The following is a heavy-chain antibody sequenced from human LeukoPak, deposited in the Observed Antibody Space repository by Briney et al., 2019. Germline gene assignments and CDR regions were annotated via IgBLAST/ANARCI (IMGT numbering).Heavy chain of an antibody. Sequence: SVTLSLTCAVSGGSISSSNWWSWVRQPPGKGLEWIGEIYHSGSTNYNPSLKSRVTISVDKSKNQFSLKLSSVTAADTAVYYCARISVAGTRNWFDPWGQGTLVTVSS. CDR3: ARISVAGTRNWFDP. J-gene: IGHJ5*02. V-gene: IGHV4-4*02. CDR2: IYHSGST. CDR1: GGSISSSNW. D-gene: IGHD6-19*01.